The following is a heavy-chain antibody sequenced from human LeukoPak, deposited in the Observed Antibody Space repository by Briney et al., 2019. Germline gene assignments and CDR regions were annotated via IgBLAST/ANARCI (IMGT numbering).Heavy chain of an antibody. D-gene: IGHD2-2*02. CDR2: ISYDGSNK. CDR1: GFTFSSYG. CDR3: ARSRPATAILAH. J-gene: IGHJ5*02. Sequence: GGSLRLSCAASGFTFSSYGMHWVRQAPGKGVEWVAVISYDGSNKYYADSVKGRFTISRDNSKNTLYLQMNSLRAEDTAVYYCARSRPATAILAHWGQGTLVTVSS. V-gene: IGHV3-30*03.